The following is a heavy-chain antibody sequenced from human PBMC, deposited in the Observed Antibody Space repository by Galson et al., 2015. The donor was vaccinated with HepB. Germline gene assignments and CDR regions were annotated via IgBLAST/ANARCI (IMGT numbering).Heavy chain of an antibody. CDR1: GFSLSTSGMC. V-gene: IGHV2-70*11. CDR2: IDWDDDK. Sequence: PALVKPTQTLTLTCTFSGFSLSTSGMCVSWIRQPPGKALEWLARIDWDDDKYYSTSLKTRLTISKDTSKNQVVLTMTNMDPVDTATYYCARTTYYYDSSGYYGSAFDIWGEGTMVTVSS. CDR3: ARTTYYYDSSGYYGSAFDI. D-gene: IGHD3-22*01. J-gene: IGHJ3*02.